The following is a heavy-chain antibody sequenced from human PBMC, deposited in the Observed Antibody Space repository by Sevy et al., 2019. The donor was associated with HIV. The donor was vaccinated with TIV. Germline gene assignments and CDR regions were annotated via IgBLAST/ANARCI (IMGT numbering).Heavy chain of an antibody. J-gene: IGHJ4*02. D-gene: IGHD5-12*01. CDR1: GYTFSDYS. CDR2: INDASGVT. Sequence: ASVKVSCKASGYTFSDYSIYWIRQAPGQGFEWMGWINDASGVTNFAQKFQGRVTMTRDTSINTAYMEVYRLTSDDTAVYYCARGGSDGNYWGQGTLVTVSS. V-gene: IGHV1-2*02. CDR3: ARGGSDGNY.